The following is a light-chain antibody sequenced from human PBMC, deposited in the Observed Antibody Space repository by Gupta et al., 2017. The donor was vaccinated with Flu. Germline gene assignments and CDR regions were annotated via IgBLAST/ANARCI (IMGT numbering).Light chain of an antibody. CDR3: QSYDSSLSGSRV. J-gene: IGLJ1*01. V-gene: IGLV1-40*01. CDR1: SSNIGAGYD. Sequence: QSVLTQPPSVSGAPGQRVTISCPGSSSNIGAGYDVHWYQQLPGTAPKLLIYGNKNRPSGVPDRFSGSKSGTSASLAITGLQAEDEADYYCQSYDSSLSGSRVFGTGTKVTVL. CDR2: GNK.